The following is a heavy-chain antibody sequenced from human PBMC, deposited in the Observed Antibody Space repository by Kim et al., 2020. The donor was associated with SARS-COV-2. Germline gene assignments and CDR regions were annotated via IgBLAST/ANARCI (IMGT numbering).Heavy chain of an antibody. Sequence: NYAQKLQGRVTITADESTSTAYMELSSLRSEDTAVYYCARGGARGYWFDPWGQGTLVTVSS. CDR3: ARGGARGYWFDP. D-gene: IGHD3-10*01. V-gene: IGHV1-69*01. J-gene: IGHJ5*02.